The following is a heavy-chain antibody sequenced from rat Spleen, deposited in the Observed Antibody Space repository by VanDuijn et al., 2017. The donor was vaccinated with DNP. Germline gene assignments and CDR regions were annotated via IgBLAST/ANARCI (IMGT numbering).Heavy chain of an antibody. CDR1: GYSITHSYR. Sequence: EVQLQESGPGLVKPSQPLSLTCSVTGYSITHSYRWNWIRKFPGNKLEWMGYMNSAANTDYDPSLKSRISITRDTSKNRFFLHVNSVTTEDTATYYCASGPNGYNYFDYWGQGVMVTVSS. CDR2: MNSAANT. J-gene: IGHJ2*01. CDR3: ASGPNGYNYFDY. D-gene: IGHD1-4*01. V-gene: IGHV3-3*01.